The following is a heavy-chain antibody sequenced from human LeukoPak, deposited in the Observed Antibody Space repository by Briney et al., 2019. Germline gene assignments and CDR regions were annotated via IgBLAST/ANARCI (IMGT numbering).Heavy chain of an antibody. Sequence: NPGGSLRLSCAASGFTFSDYYMSWIRQAPGKGLEWVSSISSSSSYIYYADSVKGRFTISRDNAKNSLYLQMNSLRAEDTAVYYCARDTSSSSDFDYWGQGTLVTVSS. V-gene: IGHV3-11*06. D-gene: IGHD6-6*01. CDR1: GFTFSDYY. CDR3: ARDTSSSSDFDY. J-gene: IGHJ4*02. CDR2: ISSSSSYI.